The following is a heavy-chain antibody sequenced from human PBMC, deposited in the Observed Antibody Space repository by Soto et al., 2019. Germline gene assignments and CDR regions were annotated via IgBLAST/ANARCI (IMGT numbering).Heavy chain of an antibody. CDR3: ARSELAAADYQIYYYYGMDV. CDR2: IWYDGSNK. V-gene: IGHV3-33*01. Sequence: GESLKISCAASGFTFSSYGMHWVRQAPGKGLEWVAVIWYDGSNKYYADSVKGRFTISRDNSKNTLYLQMNSLRAEDTAVYYCARSELAAADYQIYYYYGMDVWGQGTTGTVSS. J-gene: IGHJ6*02. D-gene: IGHD6-13*01. CDR1: GFTFSSYG.